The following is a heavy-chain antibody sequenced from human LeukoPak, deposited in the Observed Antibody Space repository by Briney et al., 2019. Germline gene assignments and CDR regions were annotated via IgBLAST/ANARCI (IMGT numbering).Heavy chain of an antibody. CDR2: IGEDGSRK. V-gene: IGHV3-7*01. D-gene: IGHD1-7*01. J-gene: IGHJ4*02. Sequence: PGGSLRLSCAASGFTLSRYWMTWVRQAPGKGLEWVANIGEDGSRKYYVDSVNGRFTISRDNAKNSLYLQMNSLRAEDTAVYYCARDRGVPYFITGTTTAFFDYWGQGTLVTVSS. CDR1: GFTLSRYW. CDR3: ARDRGVPYFITGTTTAFFDY.